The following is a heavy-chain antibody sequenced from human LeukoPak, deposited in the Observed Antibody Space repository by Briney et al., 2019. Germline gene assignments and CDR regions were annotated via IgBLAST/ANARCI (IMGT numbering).Heavy chain of an antibody. CDR3: ARGGDNSWYVPYYFDY. V-gene: IGHV3-7*04. CDR1: GFTFSTYW. CDR2: IKQDGSEK. D-gene: IGHD6-13*01. J-gene: IGHJ4*02. Sequence: GGSLRLSCGASGFTFSTYWMSWVRQAPGKGLEWVANIKQDGSEKYYVDSVKGRFTISRDNAKNSLYLQMNSLGAEDTAVYYCARGGDNSWYVPYYFDYWGQGTLVTVSS.